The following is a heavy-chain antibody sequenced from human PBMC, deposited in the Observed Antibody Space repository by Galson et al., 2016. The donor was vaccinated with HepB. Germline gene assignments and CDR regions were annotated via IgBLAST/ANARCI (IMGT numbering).Heavy chain of an antibody. CDR1: EHVFVTSW. J-gene: IGHJ3*02. D-gene: IGHD6-19*01. V-gene: IGHV5-10-1*01. CDR2: IDPSDSYT. Sequence: QSGAEVKKPGESLRLSCKASEHVFVTSWISWVRQMPGKGLEWMGRIDPSDSYTNYSPSFQGHVTLSVDKSISTAYLQWSSLKASDTALYYCATGLAVAGAFDIRGHGAMVTVAS. CDR3: ATGLAVAGAFDI.